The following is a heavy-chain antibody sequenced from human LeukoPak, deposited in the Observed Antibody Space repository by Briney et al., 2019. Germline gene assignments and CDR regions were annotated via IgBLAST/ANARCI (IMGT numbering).Heavy chain of an antibody. J-gene: IGHJ6*02. D-gene: IGHD3-16*02. CDR2: ISYDGSNK. CDR1: GFTFSSYA. Sequence: PGRSLRLSCAASGFTFSSYAMHWVRQAPGKGLEWVAVISYDGSNKYYADSVKGRFTISRDNSKNTLYLQMNSLRAEDTAVYYRARDRSGSYYYYGMDVWGQGTTVTVSS. V-gene: IGHV3-30-3*01. CDR3: ARDRSGSYYYYGMDV.